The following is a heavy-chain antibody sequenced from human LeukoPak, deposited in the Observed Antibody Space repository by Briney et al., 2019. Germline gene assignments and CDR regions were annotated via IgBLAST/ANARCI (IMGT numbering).Heavy chain of an antibody. CDR3: ARGARGSGTASDY. Sequence: PGGSLRLSCAASGFTFSSYWMHWVRQAPGKGLVWVSRINSDGSSTKYADSVKGRFTISRDNAKNTLHLQMNSLRAEDTAVYYCARGARGSGTASDYWGQGTLVTVSS. J-gene: IGHJ4*02. V-gene: IGHV3-74*01. CDR1: GFTFSSYW. CDR2: INSDGSST. D-gene: IGHD3-10*01.